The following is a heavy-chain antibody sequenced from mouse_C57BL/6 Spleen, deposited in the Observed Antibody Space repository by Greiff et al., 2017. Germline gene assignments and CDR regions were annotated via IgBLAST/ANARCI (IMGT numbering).Heavy chain of an antibody. Sequence: EVKVVESGGDLVKPGGSLKLSCAASGFTFSSYGMSWVRQTPDKRLEWVATISSGGSYTYYPDSVKGRFTISRDNAKNTLYLQMSSLKSEDTAMYYCARPRRGFAYWGQGTLVTVSA. J-gene: IGHJ3*01. CDR2: ISSGGSYT. CDR3: ARPRRGFAY. V-gene: IGHV5-6*01. CDR1: GFTFSSYG.